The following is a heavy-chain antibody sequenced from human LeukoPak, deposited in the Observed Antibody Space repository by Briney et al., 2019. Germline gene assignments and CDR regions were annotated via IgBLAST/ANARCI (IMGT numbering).Heavy chain of an antibody. Sequence: PSETLSLTCTVSGGSISSYYWSWIRQPPGKGLEWIGYIYYSGSTNYNPSLKSRVTISVDTSKNQFSLKLTSVTAADTAVYYCALRRLTSSQIIEDNWFGPWGQGTPVTVSS. CDR2: IYYSGST. J-gene: IGHJ5*02. CDR3: ALRRLTSSQIIEDNWFGP. CDR1: GGSISSYY. D-gene: IGHD2/OR15-2a*01. V-gene: IGHV4-59*01.